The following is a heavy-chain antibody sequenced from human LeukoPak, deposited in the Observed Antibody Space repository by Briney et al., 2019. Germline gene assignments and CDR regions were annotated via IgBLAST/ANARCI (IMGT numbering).Heavy chain of an antibody. Sequence: GESLKISCKGSGYSFTSYWIGWVRQMPGKGLEWMGIIYPGDSDTRYSPSFQGQVTISADKSISTAYLQWSSLKASDTAMYYCARRVYCSSTSCCPYYFDYWGQGTLVTVSS. J-gene: IGHJ4*02. V-gene: IGHV5-51*01. CDR1: GYSFTSYW. CDR2: IYPGDSDT. D-gene: IGHD2-2*01. CDR3: ARRVYCSSTSCCPYYFDY.